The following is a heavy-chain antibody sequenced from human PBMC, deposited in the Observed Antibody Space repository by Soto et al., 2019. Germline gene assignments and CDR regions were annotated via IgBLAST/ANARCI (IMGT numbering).Heavy chain of an antibody. J-gene: IGHJ4*02. Sequence: SSETLSLTCTVSGGSVISGSYYWSWIRQPPGKGLEWIGYIYYSGSTNYNPSLKSRVTISVDTSKNQFSLKLSSVTAADTAVYYCAREMRYAIAVGYYFDYWGQGTLVTVSS. CDR3: AREMRYAIAVGYYFDY. CDR1: GGSVISGSYY. CDR2: IYYSGST. D-gene: IGHD2-21*01. V-gene: IGHV4-61*01.